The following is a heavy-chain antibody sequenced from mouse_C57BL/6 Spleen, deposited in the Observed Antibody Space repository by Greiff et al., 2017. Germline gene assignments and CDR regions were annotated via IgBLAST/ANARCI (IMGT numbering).Heavy chain of an antibody. J-gene: IGHJ2*01. CDR2: ISDGGSYT. CDR3: ARAGLTRDYFDY. V-gene: IGHV5-4*03. D-gene: IGHD3-1*01. Sequence: EVKLVESGGGLVKPGGSLKLSCAASGFTFSSYAMSWVRQTPEKRLEWVATISDGGSYTYYPDNVKGRFTISRDNAKNNLYLQMSHLKSEDKAMYYCARAGLTRDYFDYWGQGTTLTVAS. CDR1: GFTFSSYA.